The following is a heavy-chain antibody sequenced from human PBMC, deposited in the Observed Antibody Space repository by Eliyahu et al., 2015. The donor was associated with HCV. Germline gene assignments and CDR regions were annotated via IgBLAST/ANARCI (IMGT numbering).Heavy chain of an antibody. CDR1: GFTFXTYW. CDR3: ARGYQH. CDR2: IKQDGSET. Sequence: EVQLVESGGALVQPGGSLRXSCVASGFTFXTYWMNWVRQAPGKGLEWVANIKQDGSETKYVDSVKGRFTISRDNAKNSLYLQMNSLRAEDTAVYYCARGYQHWGQGTLVTVSA. V-gene: IGHV3-7*01. J-gene: IGHJ1*01.